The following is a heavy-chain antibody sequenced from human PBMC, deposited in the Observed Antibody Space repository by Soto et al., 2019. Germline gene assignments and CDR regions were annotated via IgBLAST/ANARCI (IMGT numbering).Heavy chain of an antibody. CDR1: GGTFSSYT. J-gene: IGHJ4*02. CDR2: IIPIRGIA. CDR3: ARHGLTAAACENGY. D-gene: IGHD6-13*01. V-gene: IGHV1-69*02. Sequence: QVQLVQSGAEVKKPGSSVKVSCKASGGTFSSYTISWVRQAPGQGLEWMGRIIPIRGIANYAQKFQGRVTITADKSTSTAYMELSSLRSEDTAVYYCARHGLTAAACENGYWGQGTLVTVSS.